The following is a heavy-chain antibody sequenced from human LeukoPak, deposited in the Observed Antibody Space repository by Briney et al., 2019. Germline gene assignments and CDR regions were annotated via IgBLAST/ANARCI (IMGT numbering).Heavy chain of an antibody. V-gene: IGHV4-59*01. J-gene: IGHJ5*02. CDR3: AREATSGYSSGGNWFDP. Sequence: SETLSLTCTVSGGSISSYYWSWIRQLPGKGLEWIGYIYYSGSTNYNPSLKSRVTISVDTSKNQFSLKLSSVTAADTAVYYCAREATSGYSSGGNWFDPWGQGTLVTVSS. CDR1: GGSISSYY. D-gene: IGHD6-19*01. CDR2: IYYSGST.